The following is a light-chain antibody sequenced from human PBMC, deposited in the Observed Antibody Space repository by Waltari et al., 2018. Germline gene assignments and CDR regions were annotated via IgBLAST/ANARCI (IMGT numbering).Light chain of an antibody. Sequence: AIRMTQSPSSLSASTGDRVTITCRASQGISSYLAWYQQKPGKAPKLLIYAASTLQSGVPSRFSGSGSGTDFTLTISCLQSEDFATYYCQQSYSTPLVTFGGGTKVEIK. J-gene: IGKJ4*01. CDR3: QQSYSTPLVT. V-gene: IGKV1-8*01. CDR1: QGISSY. CDR2: AAS.